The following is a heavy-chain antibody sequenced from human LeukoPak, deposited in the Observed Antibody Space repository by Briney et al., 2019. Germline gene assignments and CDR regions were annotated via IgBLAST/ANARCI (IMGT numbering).Heavy chain of an antibody. CDR3: ARRLGTDYDILTGTSGHDAFDI. D-gene: IGHD3-9*01. CDR2: IYPGDSDT. CDR1: GYSFTSYW. J-gene: IGHJ3*02. V-gene: IGHV5-51*01. Sequence: GESLKISCKGSGYSFTSYWIGWVRQMPGKGLEWMGIIYPGDSDTRYSPSFQGQVTISADKSISTACLQWSSLKASDTAMYYCARRLGTDYDILTGTSGHDAFDIWGQGTMVTVSS.